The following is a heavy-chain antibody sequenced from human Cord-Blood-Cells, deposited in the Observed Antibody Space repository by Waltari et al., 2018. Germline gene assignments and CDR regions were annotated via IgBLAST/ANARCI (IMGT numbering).Heavy chain of an antibody. CDR2: INAGNGNT. D-gene: IGHD1-26*01. J-gene: IGHJ5*02. CDR1: GYTFTSYA. CDR3: ARAHPGSYNWFDP. V-gene: IGHV1-3*01. Sequence: QVQLVQSGAEVKKPGASVKVSCKASGYTFTSYAMHCVRQAPGQRLEWMGWINAGNGNTKYSQKFQGRVTINREPSASTSYMELSSLRSEDTAVYYCARAHPGSYNWFDPWGQGTLVTVSS.